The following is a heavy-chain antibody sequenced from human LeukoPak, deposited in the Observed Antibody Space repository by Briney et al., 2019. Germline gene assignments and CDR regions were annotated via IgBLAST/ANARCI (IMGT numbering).Heavy chain of an antibody. CDR2: IWHSGNT. D-gene: IGHD6-13*01. J-gene: IGHJ4*02. Sequence: SETLSLTCAVSGGSISSGDYSWSWIRQPPGSGLEWIGYIWHSGNTNYNPSLRSRVTISLARSNSQFSLRLSSVTAADTAVYYCARARESMATAGSYFDYWGQGTLVTVSS. V-gene: IGHV4-30-2*01. CDR1: GGSISSGDYS. CDR3: ARARESMATAGSYFDY.